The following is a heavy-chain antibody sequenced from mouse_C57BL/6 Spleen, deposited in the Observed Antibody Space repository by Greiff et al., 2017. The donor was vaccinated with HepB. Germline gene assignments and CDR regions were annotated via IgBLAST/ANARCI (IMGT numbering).Heavy chain of an antibody. CDR1: GFTFSDYG. D-gene: IGHD1-1*01. CDR3: AGGPYGSSYGWFAY. Sequence: EVKLVESGGGLVKPGGSLKLSCAASGFTFSDYGMHWVRQAPEKGLEWVAYISSGSSTIYYADTVKGRFTISRDNAKNTLFLQMTSLRSEDTAMYYCAGGPYGSSYGWFAYWGQGTLVTVSA. J-gene: IGHJ3*01. CDR2: ISSGSSTI. V-gene: IGHV5-17*01.